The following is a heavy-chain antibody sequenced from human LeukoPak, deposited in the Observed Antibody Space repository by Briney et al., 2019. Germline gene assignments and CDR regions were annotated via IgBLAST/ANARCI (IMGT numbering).Heavy chain of an antibody. Sequence: GGSLRLSCAASGFTFSSYSMNWVRQAPGKGLEWVSSISSSSSYIYYADSVKGRFTISRDNAKNSLYLQMNSLRAEDTAVNYCARDPTMVRGAFDYWGQGTLVTVSS. CDR2: ISSSSSYI. CDR3: ARDPTMVRGAFDY. J-gene: IGHJ4*02. CDR1: GFTFSSYS. V-gene: IGHV3-21*01. D-gene: IGHD3-10*01.